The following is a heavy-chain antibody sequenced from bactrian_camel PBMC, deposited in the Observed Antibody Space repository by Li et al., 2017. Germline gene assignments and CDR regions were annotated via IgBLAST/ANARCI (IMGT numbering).Heavy chain of an antibody. J-gene: IGHJ4*01. D-gene: IGHD1*01. Sequence: HVQLVESGGGSVQAGGSLRLSCIASALIDGCVGWFRQAPGKEREGVAIIIDDHSPTYADSVKGRFTLSRDKTQNILYLQMNDLNPDDTGMYTCASSRYVGLCSLRHRFPYRGQGTQVTVS. CDR3: ASSRYVGLCSLRHRFPY. V-gene: IGHV3S55*01. CDR2: IIDDHSP. CDR1: ALIDGC.